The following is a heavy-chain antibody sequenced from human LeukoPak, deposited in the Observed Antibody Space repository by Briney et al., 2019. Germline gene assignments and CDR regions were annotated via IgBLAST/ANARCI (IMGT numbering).Heavy chain of an antibody. V-gene: IGHV3-53*01. Sequence: GGSLRLSCAASGATVSSNYMSWVRQAPGKGLEWVSILYSWGTTYYADSVKGRFTISRDISKNTVYLQMNSLRAEDTAVYYCARTPLGYCSGSSCLDYFDYWGQGTLVTVSS. CDR1: GATVSSNY. D-gene: IGHD2-2*03. CDR3: ARTPLGYCSGSSCLDYFDY. J-gene: IGHJ4*02. CDR2: LYSWGTT.